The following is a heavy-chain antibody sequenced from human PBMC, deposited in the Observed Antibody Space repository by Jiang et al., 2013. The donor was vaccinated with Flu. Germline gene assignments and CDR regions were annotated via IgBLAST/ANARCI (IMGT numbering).Heavy chain of an antibody. D-gene: IGHD6-19*01. J-gene: IGHJ6*02. V-gene: IGHV3-53*01. CDR3: ARGWGMDV. CDR1: GFTVSSEY. CDR2: IYRGGST. Sequence: QLVESGGGLIQPGGSLRLSCAASGFTVSSEYMIWVRQAPGKGLEWVSVIYRGGSTNYVDSVKGRFTISRDNSKNTLFLQMVNLRAEDTAVYYCARGWGMDVWGQGTTVTVSS.